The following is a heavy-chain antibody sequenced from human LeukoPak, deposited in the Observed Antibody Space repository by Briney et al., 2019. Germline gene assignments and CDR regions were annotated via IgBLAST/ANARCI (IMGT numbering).Heavy chain of an antibody. Sequence: QAGGSLRLSCAASGFTVSSDHMSWVRQAPGKGLEWVSLIYSGDSTYYADSVKGRFIISRDNSKNTLYLQMNSLRAEDTAVYYCARVYGGNFDYWGQGTLVTASS. D-gene: IGHD4-23*01. J-gene: IGHJ4*02. CDR2: IYSGDST. CDR3: ARVYGGNFDY. V-gene: IGHV3-53*01. CDR1: GFTVSSDH.